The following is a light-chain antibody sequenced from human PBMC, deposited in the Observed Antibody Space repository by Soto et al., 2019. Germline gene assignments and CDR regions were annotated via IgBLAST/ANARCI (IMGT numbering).Light chain of an antibody. CDR2: EPS. CDR3: QEYSRD. Sequence: DIQMTQSPSTLSASVGDRVTITCRAGRDISTWLAWYQQKPGKAPKVLIYEPSNLESGVPSRVRGSGSGTEFRVTISSLQPDDFATYYSQEYSRDFGGAARVEIK. V-gene: IGKV1-5*01. CDR1: RDISTW. J-gene: IGKJ4*01.